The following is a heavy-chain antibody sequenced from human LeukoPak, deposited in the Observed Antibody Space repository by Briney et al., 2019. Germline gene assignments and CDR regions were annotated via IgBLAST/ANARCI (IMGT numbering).Heavy chain of an antibody. Sequence: ASVKVSCKPSGYTFTGYYIQWVRQAPRQGLEWMGWINPNRVGTNYAQKFQGRVTMTRDTSISTAYMELSRLRSDDTAVYYCARDRAYSGYDFEAFDIWGQGTMVTVSS. CDR3: ARDRAYSGYDFEAFDI. CDR1: GYTFTGYY. V-gene: IGHV1-2*02. J-gene: IGHJ3*02. D-gene: IGHD5-12*01. CDR2: INPNRVGT.